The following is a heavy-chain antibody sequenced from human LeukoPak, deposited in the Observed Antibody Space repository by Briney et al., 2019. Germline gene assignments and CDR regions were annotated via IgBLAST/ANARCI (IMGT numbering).Heavy chain of an antibody. D-gene: IGHD3-16*01. CDR2: IYYGGST. V-gene: IGHV4-59*08. CDR3: ARGGAGSSYNWFDP. J-gene: IGHJ5*02. Sequence: SETLSLTCTVSGGSMSSYYWSWIRQPPGKGLEWIGYIYYGGSTNYNPSLKSRVTISVDTSKNQFSLKLSSVTAADTAVYYCARGGAGSSYNWFDPWGQGTLVTVSS. CDR1: GGSMSSYY.